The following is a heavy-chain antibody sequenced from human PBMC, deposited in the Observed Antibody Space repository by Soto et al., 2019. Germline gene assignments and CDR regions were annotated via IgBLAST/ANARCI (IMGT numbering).Heavy chain of an antibody. V-gene: IGHV4-59*01. Sequence: QVQLQESGPGLVKPSETLSLTCSVSGDSIDRYYWSWIRQAPGQGLEWIGYIDKSGSTNYNPSVKGRATISVDTLRNQFSLKLSSVSAADTAMYYCARLGGYCISVYCYTDVGWFDPWGQGTLVTVSS. D-gene: IGHD2-2*02. CDR3: ARLGGYCISVYCYTDVGWFDP. J-gene: IGHJ5*02. CDR2: IDKSGST. CDR1: GDSIDRYY.